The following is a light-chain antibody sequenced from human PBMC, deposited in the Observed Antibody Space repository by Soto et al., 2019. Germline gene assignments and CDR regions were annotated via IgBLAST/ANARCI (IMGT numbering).Light chain of an antibody. J-gene: IGLJ1*01. Sequence: QSALTQPASVSGSPGQSVTISCTGTNSDVGAYNFVSWYQQHPGKAPKVMIYEVSNRPSGVSRRFSGSKSGNTASLTISGLQAEDEAHYYCSSYTSDNRDYVFGTGTKLTVL. CDR2: EVS. CDR3: SSYTSDNRDYV. CDR1: NSDVGAYNF. V-gene: IGLV2-14*01.